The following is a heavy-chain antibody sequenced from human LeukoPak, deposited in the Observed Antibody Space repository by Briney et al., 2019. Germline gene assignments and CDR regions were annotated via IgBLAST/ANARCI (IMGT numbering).Heavy chain of an antibody. CDR3: ARPYDNVWGSFPLKDAFDI. V-gene: IGHV4-39*01. CDR1: GGSISSYY. D-gene: IGHD3-16*01. Sequence: SETLSLTCTVSGGSISSYYWGWIRQPPEKGLEWIGSIYYSGSTYYNPSLRSRLTISVDTSNNQFSLKLNSVTAADTALYYCARPYDNVWGSFPLKDAFDIWGQGTMVTVSS. CDR2: IYYSGST. J-gene: IGHJ3*02.